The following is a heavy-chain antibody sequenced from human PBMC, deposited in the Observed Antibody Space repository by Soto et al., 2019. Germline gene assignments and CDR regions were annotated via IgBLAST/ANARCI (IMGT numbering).Heavy chain of an antibody. D-gene: IGHD4-17*01. CDR1: GFTFSSYA. CDR3: GKDPNGDYFGAFDF. V-gene: IGHV3-23*01. CDR2: ITGSGDYT. Sequence: EVQMLESGGGLVQPGGSLRLSCAASGFTFSSYALTWVRQAPGKGLEWVSSITGSGDYTRYTDSVKGRFTITRENAKNTLFLQMKSLRADDTAIYYCGKDPNGDYFGAFDFWGQGTMVTVSS. J-gene: IGHJ3*01.